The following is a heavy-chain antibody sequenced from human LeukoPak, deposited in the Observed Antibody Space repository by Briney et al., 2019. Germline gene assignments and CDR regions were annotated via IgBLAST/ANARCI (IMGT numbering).Heavy chain of an antibody. Sequence: GGSLRLSCAASGFTFSSYWMNWVRQAPGKGLVWVSRIASDGSSTTYADSVKGRFSISRDNAKNTLYLQMNSLRAEDTAVYYCARSYTGYDLWGQGTLVTVSS. D-gene: IGHD5-12*01. J-gene: IGHJ4*02. V-gene: IGHV3-74*01. CDR3: ARSYTGYDL. CDR1: GFTFSSYW. CDR2: IASDGSST.